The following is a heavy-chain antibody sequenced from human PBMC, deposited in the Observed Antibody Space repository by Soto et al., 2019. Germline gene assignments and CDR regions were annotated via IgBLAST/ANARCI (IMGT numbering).Heavy chain of an antibody. CDR2: FYLSEST. D-gene: IGHD6-25*01. J-gene: IGHJ5*02. CDR3: ARGNSGAYRAWFDQ. V-gene: IGHV4-39*01. Sequence: QLQLQESGPGLVKPSETLSLTCTVSGASISITSYFWGWIRQPPGKGLEWVGSFYLSESTNYTPSLNNRVTISVDTSKNQFSLRLPSLTAADTAVSSCARGNSGAYRAWFDQWGQGTLVTVSS. CDR1: GASISITSYF.